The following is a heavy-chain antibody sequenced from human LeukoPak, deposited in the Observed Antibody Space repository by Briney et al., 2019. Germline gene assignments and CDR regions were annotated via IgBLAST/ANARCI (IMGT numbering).Heavy chain of an antibody. J-gene: IGHJ4*02. CDR1: GGSISSSSYY. Sequence: SETLSLTCTVSGGSISSSSYYWGWIRQPPGKGLEWIGSIYYSGSTYYNPSLKSRVTISVDTSKNQFSLKLSSVTAADTAVYYCAREGRFGESDYWGQGTLVTVSS. CDR3: AREGRFGESDY. D-gene: IGHD3-10*01. CDR2: IYYSGST. V-gene: IGHV4-39*07.